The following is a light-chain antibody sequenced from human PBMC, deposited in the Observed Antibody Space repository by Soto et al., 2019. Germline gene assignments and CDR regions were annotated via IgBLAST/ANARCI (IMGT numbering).Light chain of an antibody. Sequence: EIVMTQSPATLSESPGDGATLSCKASQNVYNNLAWYQQIPAQPPRLLINDASTRAAGISARFSGSGYGTEFTLTITSLQSEDFAVYFCQQCRNWPLTFGGGTKVEIK. CDR1: QNVYNN. CDR3: QQCRNWPLT. J-gene: IGKJ4*01. CDR2: DAS. V-gene: IGKV3-15*01.